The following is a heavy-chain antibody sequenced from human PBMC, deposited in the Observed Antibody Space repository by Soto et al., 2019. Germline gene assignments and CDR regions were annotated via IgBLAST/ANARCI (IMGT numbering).Heavy chain of an antibody. D-gene: IGHD6-19*01. V-gene: IGHV3-48*03. CDR2: ISSSGSTI. J-gene: IGHJ4*02. CDR3: AGRSGWYYFDY. Sequence: LRLSCAASGFTFSSYEMNWVRQAPGKGLEWVSYISSSGSTIYYADSVKGRFTISRDNAKNSLYLQMNSLRAEDTAVYYCAGRSGWYYFDYWGQGTLVTVSS. CDR1: GFTFSSYE.